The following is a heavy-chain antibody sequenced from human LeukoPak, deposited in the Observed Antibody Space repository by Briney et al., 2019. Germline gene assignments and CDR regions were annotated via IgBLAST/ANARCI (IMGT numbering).Heavy chain of an antibody. V-gene: IGHV4-61*01. CDR3: ASSSTGSYNDAFDI. CDR1: GGSVSSGSYY. J-gene: IGHJ3*02. Sequence: SETLSLTCTVSGGSVSSGSYYWSWIRQPPGKGLEWIGYIYYSGSTNYNPSLKSRVTISVDTSKNQFSLKLSSVTAADTAVYYCASSSTGSYNDAFDIWGQGTMVTVSS. CDR2: IYYSGST. D-gene: IGHD1-26*01.